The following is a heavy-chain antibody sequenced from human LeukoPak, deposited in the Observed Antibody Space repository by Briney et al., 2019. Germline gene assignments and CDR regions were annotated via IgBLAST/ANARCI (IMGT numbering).Heavy chain of an antibody. V-gene: IGHV1-46*01. CDR1: GGTFSSYA. Sequence: ASVKVSCKASGGTFSSYAISWVRQAPGQGLEWMGIINPSGGSTSYAQKFQGRVTMTRDTSTSTVYMELSSLRSDDTGVYYCARDPVPATIQGPDYWGQGTPVTVSS. CDR3: ARDPVPATIQGPDY. J-gene: IGHJ4*02. D-gene: IGHD2-2*02. CDR2: INPSGGST.